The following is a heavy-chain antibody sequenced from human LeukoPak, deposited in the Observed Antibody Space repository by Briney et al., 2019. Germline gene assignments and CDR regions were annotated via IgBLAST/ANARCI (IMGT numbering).Heavy chain of an antibody. CDR3: ARQDTAMVKGWFDP. V-gene: IGHV4-38-2*01. CDR1: GYSISSGYY. J-gene: IGHJ5*02. CDR2: INHSGNT. D-gene: IGHD5-18*01. Sequence: PSETLSLTCAVSGYSISSGYYWGWIRQPPGRGLEWIGSINHSGNTYCNPSLKSLGAISIDPSKNDFSLKVTSVTAADTAVYFCARQDTAMVKGWFDPWGQGTLVTVSS.